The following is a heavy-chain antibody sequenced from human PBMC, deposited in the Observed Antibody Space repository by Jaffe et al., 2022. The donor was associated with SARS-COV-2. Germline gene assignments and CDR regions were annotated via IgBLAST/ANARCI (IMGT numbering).Heavy chain of an antibody. D-gene: IGHD2-15*01. Sequence: QVQLVQSGAEVKKPGASVKVSCKASGYTFTSYDINWVRQAPGQGLEWMGWMNPNSGNSGYAQKFQGRLTMTRDTSITTAYMELSSLRSEDTAVYYCAREEGYCGGGSCSNWFDPWGQGTLVTVSS. CDR2: MNPNSGNS. V-gene: IGHV1-8*01. CDR1: GYTFTSYD. CDR3: AREEGYCGGGSCSNWFDP. J-gene: IGHJ5*02.